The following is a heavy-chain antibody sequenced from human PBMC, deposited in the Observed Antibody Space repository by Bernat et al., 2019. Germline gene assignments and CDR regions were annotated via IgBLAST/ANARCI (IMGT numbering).Heavy chain of an antibody. Sequence: VQLVESGGGLVKPGGSLRLSCAASGFTFSDYYMSWIRQAPGKGLEWVSYISSSSSYTNYADSVKGRFTISRDNAKNSLYLQMNNLKTEDTDVYYCTTRYYYDMDVWGQGTTVTVSS. CDR3: TTRYYYDMDV. CDR1: GFTFSDYY. V-gene: IGHV3-11*05. J-gene: IGHJ6*02. D-gene: IGHD1-14*01. CDR2: ISSSSSYT.